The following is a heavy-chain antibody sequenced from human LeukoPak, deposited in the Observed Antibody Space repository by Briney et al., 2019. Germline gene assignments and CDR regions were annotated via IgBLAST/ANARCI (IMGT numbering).Heavy chain of an antibody. Sequence: SETLSLTCTVSGDSISSYYWTWIRQPPGKGLEWIGYIYYSGSTNYNPSLKSRVTMSVDTSKNQFSLKLNSVTAADTAVYYCARMYSGTSYYFDYWGQGTLVTVSS. CDR2: IYYSGST. D-gene: IGHD1-26*01. CDR3: ARMYSGTSYYFDY. CDR1: GDSISSYY. V-gene: IGHV4-59*01. J-gene: IGHJ4*02.